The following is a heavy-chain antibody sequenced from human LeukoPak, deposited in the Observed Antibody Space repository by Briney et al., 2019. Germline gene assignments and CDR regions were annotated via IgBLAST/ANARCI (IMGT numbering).Heavy chain of an antibody. Sequence: PGGSLRLSCAASGFTFSSHWMSWVRQAPGKGLEWVANIKQDGSERYYVDSVKGRFTISRDNVKSSLYLQMNSLRADDTAVYYCARARGFDYWGQGTLVTVSS. CDR1: GFTFSSHW. V-gene: IGHV3-7*01. CDR2: IKQDGSER. CDR3: ARARGFDY. J-gene: IGHJ4*02. D-gene: IGHD3-10*01.